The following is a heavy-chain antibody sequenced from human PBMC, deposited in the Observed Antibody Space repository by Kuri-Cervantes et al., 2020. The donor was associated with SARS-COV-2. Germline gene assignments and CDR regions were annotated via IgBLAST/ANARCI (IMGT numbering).Heavy chain of an antibody. J-gene: IGHJ4*02. D-gene: IGHD1-26*01. CDR3: ATLVGARPN. CDR2: INWNGGST. CDR1: GFTFDDYG. V-gene: IGHV3-20*04. Sequence: GESLKISCAASGFTFDDYGMSWVRQAPGKGLEWVSGINWNGGSTGYADSVKGRFTISRDNAKNPLYLQMNSLRAEDTALYYCATLVGARPNWGQGTLVTVSS.